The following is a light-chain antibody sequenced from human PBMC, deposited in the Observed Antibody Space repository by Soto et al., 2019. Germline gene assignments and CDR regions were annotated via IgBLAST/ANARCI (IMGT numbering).Light chain of an antibody. CDR2: GAS. CDR1: QSVSSSC. Sequence: EIVLTQSPGTLSLAAGERVTLSCRASQSVSSSCLAWYQQKPGQAPRLLIYGASSRATGIPDRFSGSGSGTDFTLTISRLEPEDFAVYYCQQYGGSPPSTFGQGTKLEIK. CDR3: QQYGGSPPST. V-gene: IGKV3-20*01. J-gene: IGKJ2*01.